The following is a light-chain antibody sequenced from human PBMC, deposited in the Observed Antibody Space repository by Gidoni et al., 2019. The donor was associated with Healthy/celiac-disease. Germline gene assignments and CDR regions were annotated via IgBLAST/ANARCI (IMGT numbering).Light chain of an antibody. CDR2: DAS. CDR3: QQYDKRPT. Sequence: DIQMSQSPSSLSASVGDRVTITCPASQDISNYLNWYQQKPGKAPKLLIYDASNLETGVPSRFSGSGYGTDFTFTISSLQPEDIATYYCQQYDKRPTFGQGTRLEIK. V-gene: IGKV1-33*01. CDR1: QDISNY. J-gene: IGKJ5*01.